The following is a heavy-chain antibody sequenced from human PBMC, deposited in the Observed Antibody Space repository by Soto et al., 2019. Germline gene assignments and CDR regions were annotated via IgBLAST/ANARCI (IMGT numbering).Heavy chain of an antibody. V-gene: IGHV4-59*01. CDR1: SGSISSYY. D-gene: IGHD4-17*01. J-gene: IGHJ3*02. CDR2: MYYSGST. CDR3: ARVDFEVSAVTSVLSLGPFDI. Sequence: SETLSLTCTVSSGSISSYYWSWIRQPPGKGLEWIGYMYYSGSTNYNPSLKSRVTISLDTSKKHFSLKLSSVTAADTAIYYCARVDFEVSAVTSVLSLGPFDIWGQGTMVTVSS.